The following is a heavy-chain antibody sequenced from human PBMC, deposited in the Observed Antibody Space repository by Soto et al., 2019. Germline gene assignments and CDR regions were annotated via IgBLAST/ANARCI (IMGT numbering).Heavy chain of an antibody. CDR3: AGHGDICRGTDCYRYFDS. CDR1: GSTFSDDW. CDR2: IKEDGTER. D-gene: IGHD2-15*01. J-gene: IGHJ4*02. Sequence: EVQLAESGGGLVQPGGSLRLSCAASGSTFSDDWMNWVRQARAKGLEWVANIKEDGTERYYVASVKGRFTIPRDKAKNSLYLEMNNLRVEDTAVYYCAGHGDICRGTDCYRYFDSWGQGTLVTVSS. V-gene: IGHV3-7*01.